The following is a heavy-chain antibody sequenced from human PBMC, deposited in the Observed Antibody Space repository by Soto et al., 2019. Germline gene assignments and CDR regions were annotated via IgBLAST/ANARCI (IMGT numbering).Heavy chain of an antibody. Sequence: SETLYLTCTVSGGSISSYYWSWIRQPQGKGLEWIGYIYYSGSANYNPSLKSRVTISVDTSKNQFSLKLSSVTAADTAVYYCARGYCSSTSCYTWRLYYYYGMDVWGQGITVT. V-gene: IGHV4-59*01. CDR3: ARGYCSSTSCYTWRLYYYYGMDV. J-gene: IGHJ6*02. CDR2: IYYSGSA. CDR1: GGSISSYY. D-gene: IGHD2-2*02.